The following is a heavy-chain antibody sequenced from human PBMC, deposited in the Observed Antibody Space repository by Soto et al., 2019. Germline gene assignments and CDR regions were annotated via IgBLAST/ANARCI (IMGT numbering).Heavy chain of an antibody. J-gene: IGHJ6*03. Sequence: GGSLRLSCAASGFTFSSYWMSWVRQAPGKGLEWVANIKQDGSEKYYVDSVKGRFTISRDNAKNSLYLQMNSLRAEDTAVYYCARDNAPQYVSLTYYSYYYMDVWSKGTTVTVSS. V-gene: IGHV3-7*01. CDR2: IKQDGSEK. D-gene: IGHD3-16*01. CDR3: ARDNAPQYVSLTYYSYYYMDV. CDR1: GFTFSSYW.